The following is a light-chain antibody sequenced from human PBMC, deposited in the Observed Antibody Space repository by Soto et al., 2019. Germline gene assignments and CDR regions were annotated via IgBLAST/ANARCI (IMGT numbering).Light chain of an antibody. CDR2: DAS. V-gene: IGKV1-5*01. CDR1: QSISRS. CDR3: QQYDTYFRYT. Sequence: DIQMTQSPSTLSASVGDRVTITCRASQSISRSLAWYQQKPGKAPKLLIHDASSLESGVPSRFSGSGSGTDFTLTISTLHPDDFANYYCQQYDTYFRYTFGQGTKLHIK. J-gene: IGKJ2*01.